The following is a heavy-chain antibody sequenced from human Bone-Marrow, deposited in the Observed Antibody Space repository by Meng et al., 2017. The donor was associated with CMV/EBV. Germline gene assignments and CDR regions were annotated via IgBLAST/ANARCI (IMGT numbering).Heavy chain of an antibody. J-gene: IGHJ3*02. D-gene: IGHD3-3*01. Sequence: ASVKVSCKASGYTFTSYGISWVRQAPGQGLEWMGWISAYNGNTNYAQKLQGRVTMTTDTSTSTAYMELRSLRSDDTAVYYCAREDWSYYDFWSGYSGLDAFDIWGQGKMVNVAS. CDR3: AREDWSYYDFWSGYSGLDAFDI. V-gene: IGHV1-18*01. CDR1: GYTFTSYG. CDR2: ISAYNGNT.